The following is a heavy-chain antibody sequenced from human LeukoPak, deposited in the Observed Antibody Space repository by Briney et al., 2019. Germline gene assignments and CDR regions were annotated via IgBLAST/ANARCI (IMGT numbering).Heavy chain of an antibody. J-gene: IGHJ4*02. D-gene: IGHD6-13*01. CDR2: ISYDGSNK. CDR3: ATGIAAAGPLDY. V-gene: IGHV3-30-3*01. CDR1: GFTFSSYA. Sequence: GRSLRLSCAASGFTFSSYAMHWVRQAPGKGLEWVAVISYDGSNKYYADSVKGRFTISRDNSKNTLYLQMHSLRAEDTARYYCATGIAAAGPLDYWGQGTLVTVSS.